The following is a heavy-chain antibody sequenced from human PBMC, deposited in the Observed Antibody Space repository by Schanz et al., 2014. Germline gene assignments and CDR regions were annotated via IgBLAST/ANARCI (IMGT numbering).Heavy chain of an antibody. Sequence: EVQLLESGGGLVQPGGSLRLSCIGSGFTFRSYALGWVRQAPGKGLEWVSLVSASGGGPFYADSVKGRFTISRDNAKNSVFLQMNRLRAEDTAVYYCATEGPRGTRHPINYYYAMDNWGQGTKXTV. J-gene: IGHJ6*02. CDR2: VSASGGGP. CDR3: ATEGPRGTRHPINYYYAMDN. V-gene: IGHV3-23*01. D-gene: IGHD6-6*01. CDR1: GFTFRSYA.